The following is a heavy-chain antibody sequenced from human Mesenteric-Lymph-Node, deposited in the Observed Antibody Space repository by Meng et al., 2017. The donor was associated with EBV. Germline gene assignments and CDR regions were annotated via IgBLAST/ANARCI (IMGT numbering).Heavy chain of an antibody. CDR1: CGSTASGDW. CDR2: VYHRGSS. V-gene: IGHV4-4*02. D-gene: IGHD3-10*01. J-gene: IGHJ4*02. Sequence: QVPLPGADPGLVKPSGTLSLTCTIACGSTASGDWWSWVRQTPGKGLEWIGQVYHRGSSSYNPPLKSRATISVDNSNNHFSRRLTSVTAADTAVYYCARGLGGSRNYFFDYWGQGPLVTVSS. CDR3: ARGLGGSRNYFFDY.